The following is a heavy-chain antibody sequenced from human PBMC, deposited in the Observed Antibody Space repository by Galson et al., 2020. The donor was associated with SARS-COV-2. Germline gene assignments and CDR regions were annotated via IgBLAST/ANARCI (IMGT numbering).Heavy chain of an antibody. CDR3: AKELYDSSGYSALSYYYYYGMDV. J-gene: IGHJ6*02. CDR2: ISGSGGST. Sequence: GGSLRLSCAASGFTFSSYAMSWVRQAPGKGLEWVSAISGSGGSTYYADSVKGRFTISRDNSKNTLYLQMNSLRAEDTAVYYCAKELYDSSGYSALSYYYYYGMDVWGQGTTVTVSS. V-gene: IGHV3-23*01. CDR1: GFTFSSYA. D-gene: IGHD3-22*01.